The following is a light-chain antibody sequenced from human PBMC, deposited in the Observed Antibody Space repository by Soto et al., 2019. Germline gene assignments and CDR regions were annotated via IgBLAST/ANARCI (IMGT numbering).Light chain of an antibody. Sequence: DIQMTQSPSTLSASVGDRVTITCRASQNIYRWLAWYQQKPGKAPKLLIYKASSLESGVPSRFSGSGSGTDFTLTISSLQPDDFATYYCQQYDGWPPSITFGQGTRLEI. CDR1: QNIYRW. J-gene: IGKJ5*01. V-gene: IGKV1-5*03. CDR2: KAS. CDR3: QQYDGWPPSIT.